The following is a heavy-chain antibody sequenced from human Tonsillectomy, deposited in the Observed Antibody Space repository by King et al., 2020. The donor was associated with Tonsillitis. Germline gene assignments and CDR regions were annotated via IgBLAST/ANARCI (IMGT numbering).Heavy chain of an antibody. CDR3: ARGPGDFWSGYYLGY. CDR1: GYTFTNYG. CDR2: ISAYNGKT. J-gene: IGHJ4*02. D-gene: IGHD3-3*01. V-gene: IGHV1-18*01. Sequence: QLVQSGAEVRKPGASVKVSCKASGYTFTNYGISWVRQAPGQGLEWMGWISAYNGKTNSAQRLQGRVTMTTDTSTSTAYMELRSLRSYDTAMYYCARGPGDFWSGYYLGYWGQGTLVTVSS.